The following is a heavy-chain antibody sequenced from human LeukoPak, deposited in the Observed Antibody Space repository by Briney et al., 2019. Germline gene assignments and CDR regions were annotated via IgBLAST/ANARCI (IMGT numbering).Heavy chain of an antibody. D-gene: IGHD6-6*01. CDR1: GFIFSHYG. CDR2: IQNDASTE. Sequence: GGSLRLSCAASGFIFSHYGMHWVRQAPGKGLEWVAVIQNDASTENFADSVKGRFTISRDNSKNTVFLQMNSLRVEDTAVYYCARSKSSSSPNFDYWGQGTLVTVSS. J-gene: IGHJ4*02. CDR3: ARSKSSSSPNFDY. V-gene: IGHV3-33*05.